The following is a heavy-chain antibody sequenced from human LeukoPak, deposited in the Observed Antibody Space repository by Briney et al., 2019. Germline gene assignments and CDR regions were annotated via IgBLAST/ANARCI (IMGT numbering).Heavy chain of an antibody. V-gene: IGHV4-39*01. CDR2: IYYSGST. CDR1: GGSISSSSSY. Sequence: PSETLSLTCTVSGGSISSSSSYWGWIRQPPGKGLEWIGSIYYSGSTYYNPSLKSRVTISVDTSKNQFSLKLSSVTAADTAVCYCARQAIAVAGTRDLLAFDIWGQGTMVTVSS. D-gene: IGHD6-19*01. J-gene: IGHJ3*02. CDR3: ARQAIAVAGTRDLLAFDI.